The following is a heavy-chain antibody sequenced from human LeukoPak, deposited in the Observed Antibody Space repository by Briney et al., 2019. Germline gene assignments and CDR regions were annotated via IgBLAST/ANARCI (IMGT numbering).Heavy chain of an antibody. V-gene: IGHV3-23*01. Sequence: PGGSLRLSCAASGFTFSSYAMSWVRQAPGKGLEWVSAISGSGGSTYYADSVKGRFTISRDISKNTLYLQMNSLRAEDTAVYYCAGDYDFWSGHYYFDYWGQGTLVTVSS. CDR2: ISGSGGST. J-gene: IGHJ4*02. CDR3: AGDYDFWSGHYYFDY. D-gene: IGHD3-3*01. CDR1: GFTFSSYA.